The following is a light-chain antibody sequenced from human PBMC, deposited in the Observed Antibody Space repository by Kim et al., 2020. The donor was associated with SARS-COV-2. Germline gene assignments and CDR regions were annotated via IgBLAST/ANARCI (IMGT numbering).Light chain of an antibody. CDR2: DAS. Sequence: LSASVGDRVTITCRASQSISSWLAWYQQKPGKVPKVLIYDASTLESGVPSRFSGSGSGTEFTLTISSLQPDDFAAYYCQQYNSYSSFGQGTKLEIK. J-gene: IGKJ2*01. CDR3: QQYNSYSS. V-gene: IGKV1-5*01. CDR1: QSISSW.